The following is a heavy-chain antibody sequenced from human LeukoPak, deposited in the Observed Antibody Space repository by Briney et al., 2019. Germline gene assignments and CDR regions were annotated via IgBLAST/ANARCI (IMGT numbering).Heavy chain of an antibody. CDR3: ARNSGYYGSGSATIDY. V-gene: IGHV1-18*01. CDR2: ISDYNGNT. J-gene: IGHJ4*02. D-gene: IGHD3-10*01. Sequence: ASVKVSCKASGYNFFSYSISWVRQAPGQGLEWMGWISDYNGNTDYAQKFQGRVAMTTDTSTSTVYMELSSLRSEDTAVYYCARNSGYYGSGSATIDYWGQGTLVTVSS. CDR1: GYNFFSYS.